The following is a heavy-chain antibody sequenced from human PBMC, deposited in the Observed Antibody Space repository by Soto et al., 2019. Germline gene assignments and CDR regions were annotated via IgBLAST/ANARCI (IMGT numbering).Heavy chain of an antibody. D-gene: IGHD5-18*01. CDR1: GFSFSSYA. V-gene: IGHV3-23*01. CDR3: ANPGYSYGYDWFDH. CDR2: ISDSGGST. J-gene: IGHJ5*02. Sequence: EVQLLESGGGLVQPGGSLRLSGAASGFSFSSYAMTWVRQAPGKGLEWVSGISDSGGSTYYADSVKGRFTISRDNSKNMVYLQMNRLRAGDTAVYYCANPGYSYGYDWFDHWGQGTLVSVSS.